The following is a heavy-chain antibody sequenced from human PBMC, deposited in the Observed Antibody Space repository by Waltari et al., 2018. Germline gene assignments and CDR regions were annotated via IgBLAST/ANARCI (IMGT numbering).Heavy chain of an antibody. CDR2: IYYSGST. J-gene: IGHJ3*02. CDR3: ARGNSGWYRGDAFDI. CDR1: GGSLSSYY. Sequence: QVQLQESGPGLVKPSETLSLTCTVSGGSLSSYYWSWIRPPPGKGLEWIGYIYYSGSTNYNPSLKSRVTISVDTSKNQFALKLSSVTAADTAVYYCARGNSGWYRGDAFDIWGQGTMVTVSS. D-gene: IGHD6-19*01. V-gene: IGHV4-59*01.